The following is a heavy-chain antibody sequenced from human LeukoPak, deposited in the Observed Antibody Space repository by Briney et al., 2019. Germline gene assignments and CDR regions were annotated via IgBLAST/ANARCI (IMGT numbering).Heavy chain of an antibody. Sequence: GSLRLSCAASGFTFSSYAMSWVRQAPGKGLEWIGYIYTSGSTNYNPSLKSRVTISVDTSKNQFSLKLSSVTAADTAVYYCARGILTGYSNFDYWGQGTLVTVSS. CDR1: GFTFSSYA. CDR3: ARGILTGYSNFDY. J-gene: IGHJ4*02. D-gene: IGHD3-9*01. CDR2: IYTSGST. V-gene: IGHV4-4*09.